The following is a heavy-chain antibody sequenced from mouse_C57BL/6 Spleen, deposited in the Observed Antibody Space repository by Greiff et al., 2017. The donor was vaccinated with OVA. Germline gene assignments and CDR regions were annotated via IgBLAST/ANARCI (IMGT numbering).Heavy chain of an antibody. CDR3: ARDYGSQAMDY. CDR2: INPGSGGT. V-gene: IGHV1-54*01. Sequence: VQLQQSGAELVRPGTSVKVSCKASGYAFTNYLIEWVQQRPGQGLEWIGVINPGSGGTNYNEKFKGKATLTADKSSSTAYMQLSSLTSEDSAVYFCARDYGSQAMDYWGQGTSVTVSS. J-gene: IGHJ4*01. CDR1: GYAFTNYL. D-gene: IGHD1-1*01.